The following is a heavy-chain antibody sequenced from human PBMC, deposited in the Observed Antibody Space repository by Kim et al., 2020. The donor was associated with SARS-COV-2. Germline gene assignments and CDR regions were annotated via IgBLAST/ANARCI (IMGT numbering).Heavy chain of an antibody. CDR2: ISTNGGST. V-gene: IGHV3-64*02. J-gene: IGHJ4*02. CDR1: GFTFSTYA. D-gene: IGHD6-19*01. CDR3: ARVVHNSGWYYFDY. Sequence: GGSLRLSCAASGFTFSTYAMQWVRQAPGKGLEYVSAISTNGGSTNYADSVKGRFTISRDNSKNTLYLQIGSLRAEDMAVYYCARVVHNSGWYYFDYWGQGTLVTVSS.